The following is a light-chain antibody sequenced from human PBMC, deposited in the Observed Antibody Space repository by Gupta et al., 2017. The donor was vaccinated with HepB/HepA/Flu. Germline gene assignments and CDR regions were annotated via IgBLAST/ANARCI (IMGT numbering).Light chain of an antibody. CDR1: SSNIGSKT. Sequence: QSVLTQPPSASGTPGQTVTISCSGSSSNIGSKTVNWYQQVPGTAPKHLIYDNNQRPSGVSDRFSGSKSGTSASLAISGLQSDHEADYYCATWDDSLNEWVFGGGTKLTVL. CDR3: ATWDDSLNEWV. CDR2: DNN. J-gene: IGLJ3*02. V-gene: IGLV1-44*01.